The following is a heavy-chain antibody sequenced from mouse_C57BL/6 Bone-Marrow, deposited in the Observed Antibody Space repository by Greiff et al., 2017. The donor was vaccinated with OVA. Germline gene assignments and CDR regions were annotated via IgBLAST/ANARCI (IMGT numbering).Heavy chain of an antibody. V-gene: IGHV5-4*01. CDR1: GFTFSSYA. Sequence: EVQLVESGGGLVKPGGSLKLSCAASGFTFSSYAMSWVRQTPEKRLEWVATISDGGSYTYYPDNVKGRFTISRDNAKNNLYLQMSHLKSEDTAMYYCARDWDYDDGYYAMDYWGQGTSVTVSS. CDR3: ARDWDYDDGYYAMDY. J-gene: IGHJ4*01. CDR2: ISDGGSYT. D-gene: IGHD2-4*01.